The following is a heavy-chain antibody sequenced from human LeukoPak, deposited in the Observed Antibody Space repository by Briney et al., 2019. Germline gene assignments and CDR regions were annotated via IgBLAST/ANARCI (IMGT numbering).Heavy chain of an antibody. CDR1: GGSISSSNW. CDR2: IYHSGST. Sequence: SETLSLTCAVSGGSISSSNWWSWVRQPPGKGLEWIGEIYHSGSTNYNPSLKSRVTISVDTSKNQFSLKVSSVTAADTAVYYCARDSNYGDNVYDYWGQGTLVTVSS. D-gene: IGHD4-17*01. V-gene: IGHV4-4*02. J-gene: IGHJ4*02. CDR3: ARDSNYGDNVYDY.